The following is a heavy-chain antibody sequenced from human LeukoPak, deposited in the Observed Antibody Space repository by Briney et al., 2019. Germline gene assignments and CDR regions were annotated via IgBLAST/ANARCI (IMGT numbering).Heavy chain of an antibody. CDR2: ISSRSSYI. CDR3: ARAYYGSGGNAFDI. CDR1: GFTFSSYS. D-gene: IGHD3-10*01. J-gene: IGHJ3*02. V-gene: IGHV3-21*01. Sequence: GGSLRLSCAASGFTFSSYSMNWVRQAPGKGLEWVSSISSRSSYIYYADSVKGRFTISRDNAKNSLYLQMNSLRAEDTAVYYCARAYYGSGGNAFDIWGQGTMVTVSS.